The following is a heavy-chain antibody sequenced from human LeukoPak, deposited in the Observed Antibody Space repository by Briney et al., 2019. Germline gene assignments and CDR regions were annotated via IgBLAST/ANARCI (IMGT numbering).Heavy chain of an antibody. Sequence: SETLSLTCTVSSGSISSSSYYWGWIRQPPGEGLEWIGNIYYSGSTYYNPSLKSRVTISVDTSKNQFSLNLSSVTAADSALYYCARARYSYGYYYAMDVWGQGTTVTVSS. CDR2: IYYSGST. CDR3: ARARYSYGYYYAMDV. J-gene: IGHJ6*02. CDR1: SGSISSSSYY. V-gene: IGHV4-39*01. D-gene: IGHD5-18*01.